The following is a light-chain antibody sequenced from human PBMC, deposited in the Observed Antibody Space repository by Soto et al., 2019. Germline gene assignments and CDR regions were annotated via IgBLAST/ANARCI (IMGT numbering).Light chain of an antibody. CDR3: QQYSSYSLPT. V-gene: IGKV1-5*01. CDR2: DAS. CDR1: QSVSRW. J-gene: IGKJ4*01. Sequence: DSVTITGLASQSVSRWLAWYQQKPGKAHKLLIYDASSLNSGVPSRFSGSQSGTEFTLTITSLLPDDFATYFCQQYSSYSLPTFGGGTKVDIK.